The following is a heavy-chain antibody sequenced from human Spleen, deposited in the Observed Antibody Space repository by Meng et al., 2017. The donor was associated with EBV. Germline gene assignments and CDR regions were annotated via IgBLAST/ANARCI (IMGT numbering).Heavy chain of an antibody. CDR1: GGSFSDYY. J-gene: IGHJ4*02. V-gene: IGHV4-34*01. CDR3: ARGDDYRYAY. CDR2: IDHRGSP. D-gene: IGHD3-16*01. Sequence: QVRLQQWGAGLLKPSETLSLTCAVYGGSFSDYYWSWIRQPPGKGLEWIGEIDHRGSPNYNPSLMSRVTISLDTSRNHFSLELTSVTDADTAAYYCARGDDYRYAYWGQGTLVTVSS.